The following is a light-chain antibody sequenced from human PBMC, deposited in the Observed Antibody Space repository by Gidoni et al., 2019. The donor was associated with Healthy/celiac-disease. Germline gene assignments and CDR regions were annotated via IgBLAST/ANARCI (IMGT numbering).Light chain of an antibody. J-gene: IGKJ4*01. CDR2: LGS. CDR1: QSLLHSNGYNY. V-gene: IGKV2-28*01. Sequence: DIVMTQSPLSLPVTPGAPASISCRSSQSLLHSNGYNYLDWYLQKPGQSPQLLIYLGSNRASGVPDRFRGSGSGTDFTLKISRVEAEDVGVYYCMQALQTPPTFGGGTKVEIK. CDR3: MQALQTPPT.